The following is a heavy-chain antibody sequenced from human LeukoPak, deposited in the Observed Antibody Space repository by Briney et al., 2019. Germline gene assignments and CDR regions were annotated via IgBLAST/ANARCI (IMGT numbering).Heavy chain of an antibody. D-gene: IGHD2-15*01. CDR2: ISRSCGNT. V-gene: IGHV3-23*01. CDR3: AKGFIYCSGDSCYPGIWYFDL. Sequence: GGSLTLSCAASGFPFSTYAMSWLRQPPGKGVEWVSAISRSCGNTYHADSVKGRFTISRDNSKNTLYLQMSSLRAEDTALYYCAKGFIYCSGDSCYPGIWYFDLWGRGTLVTVSS. CDR1: GFPFSTYA. J-gene: IGHJ2*01.